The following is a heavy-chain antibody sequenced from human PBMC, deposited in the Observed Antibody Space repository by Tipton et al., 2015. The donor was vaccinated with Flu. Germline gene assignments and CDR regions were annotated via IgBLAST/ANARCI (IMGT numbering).Heavy chain of an antibody. D-gene: IGHD6-25*01. J-gene: IGHJ5*02. CDR1: GFTFSSYG. Sequence: SLRLSCAASGFTFSSYGMHWVRQAPGKGLEWVAFIRYDGSNKYYADSVKGRFTVSRDNSKDTLALQMNSLRAEDTAVYFCARNNDPEQRLAVGGVLDPWGQGTLVTGSS. CDR3: ARNNDPEQRLAVGGVLDP. V-gene: IGHV3-30*02. CDR2: IRYDGSNK.